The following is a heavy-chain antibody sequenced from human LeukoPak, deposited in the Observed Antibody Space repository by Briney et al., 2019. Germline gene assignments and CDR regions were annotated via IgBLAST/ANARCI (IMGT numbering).Heavy chain of an antibody. Sequence: ASVKVSCRASGYTFTSYDINWVRQATGQGLEWMGWMNPNSGNTGYAQKFQGRVTITRNTSISTAYMELSSLRSEDTAVYYCARARLIYNWFDPWGQGTLVTVSS. D-gene: IGHD2-21*02. CDR1: GYTFTSYD. CDR2: MNPNSGNT. V-gene: IGHV1-8*03. J-gene: IGHJ5*02. CDR3: ARARLIYNWFDP.